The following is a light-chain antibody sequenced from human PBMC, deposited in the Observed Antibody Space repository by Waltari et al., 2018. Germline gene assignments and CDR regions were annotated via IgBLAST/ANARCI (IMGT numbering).Light chain of an antibody. J-gene: IGKJ2*03. CDR2: RVS. V-gene: IGKV2-29*02. Sequence: DIVMTQTPLSLPVTPGEPASISCRSSQSLLNSNGNTYLYWYLQKPGQPPRPLIYRVSNRFSGVPDRFSCSGSGTDFTLKIRRVEAEDVGVYYCMQALQTPYSFGQGTKVDIK. CDR3: MQALQTPYS. CDR1: QSLLNSNGNTY.